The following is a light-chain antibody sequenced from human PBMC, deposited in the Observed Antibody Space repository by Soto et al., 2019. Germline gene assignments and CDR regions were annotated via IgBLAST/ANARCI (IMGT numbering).Light chain of an antibody. V-gene: IGKV3-20*01. CDR1: QSVSSN. CDR2: EAS. J-gene: IGKJ1*01. Sequence: EIVMTQSPATLSVSPGERATLSCRASQSVSSNLAWYQQKPGQAPRLLIYEASSRATGIPARFSGSGSGTDFTLTISRLEPEDFAVYYCQQYGSSPSWTFGQGTKVDIK. CDR3: QQYGSSPSWT.